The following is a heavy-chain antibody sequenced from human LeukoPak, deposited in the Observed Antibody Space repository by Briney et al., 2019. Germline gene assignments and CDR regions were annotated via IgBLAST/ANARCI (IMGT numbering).Heavy chain of an antibody. CDR1: GYTFTGYY. V-gene: IGHV1-2*02. Sequence: ASVKVSCKASGYTFTGYYMHWVRQAPGQGLEWMGWINPNSGGTNYAQKFQGRVTMARDTSISTGYVELSSLTSDDTAVYFCARAHYLRLYFFDYWGKGTLVTVSS. D-gene: IGHD3-10*01. CDR3: ARAHYLRLYFFDY. J-gene: IGHJ4*02. CDR2: INPNSGGT.